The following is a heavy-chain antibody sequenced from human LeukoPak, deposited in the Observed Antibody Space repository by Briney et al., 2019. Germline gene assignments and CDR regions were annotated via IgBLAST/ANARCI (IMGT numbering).Heavy chain of an antibody. D-gene: IGHD6-19*01. V-gene: IGHV4-34*01. CDR2: INHSGST. CDR3: ALPGYSSGWHYFDY. J-gene: IGHJ4*02. CDR1: GGSFSGYY. Sequence: PSETLSLTCAVYGGSFSGYYWSWIRQPPGKGLEWIGEINHSGSTNYNPSLKSRVTISVGTSKNQFSLKLSSVTAADTAVYYCALPGYSSGWHYFDYWGQGTLVTVSS.